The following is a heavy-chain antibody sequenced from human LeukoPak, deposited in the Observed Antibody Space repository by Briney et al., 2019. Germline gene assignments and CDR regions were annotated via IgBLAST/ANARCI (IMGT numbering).Heavy chain of an antibody. V-gene: IGHV3-49*03. CDR2: IRSKAYGGTT. CDR3: TRVTGDPITMIVVVNYGDY. D-gene: IGHD3-22*01. CDR1: GFTFGDYA. J-gene: IGHJ4*02. Sequence: GGSLRLSCTASGFTFGDYAMSWFRQAPGKGLEWVGFIRSKAYGGTTEYAASVRGRFTISRDDSKSIAYLQMNSLKTEDTAVYYCTRVTGDPITMIVVVNYGDYWGQGTLVTVSS.